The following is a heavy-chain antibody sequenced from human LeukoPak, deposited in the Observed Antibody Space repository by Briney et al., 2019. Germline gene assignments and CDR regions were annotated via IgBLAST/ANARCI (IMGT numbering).Heavy chain of an antibody. V-gene: IGHV3-74*01. CDR2: INSDGSST. D-gene: IGHD1-26*01. CDR1: GFTLSSYW. CDR3: ATDGAGGSLDY. Sequence: PGGSLRLSCAASGFTLSSYWMHWVRQAPGKGLVWVSRINSDGSSTSYADSVKGRFTISRDNPKNTLYLQMNSLRAEDMAMYYCATDGAGGSLDYWGQGSLVTVSS. J-gene: IGHJ4*02.